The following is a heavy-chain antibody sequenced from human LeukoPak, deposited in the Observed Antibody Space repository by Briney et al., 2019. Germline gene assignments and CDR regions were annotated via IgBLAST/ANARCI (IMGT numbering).Heavy chain of an antibody. Sequence: GGSLRLSCAASGFTFSGYWMHWVRQAPGKGLVWVSRTNPDGSTTTYADSVKGRFTISRDNAKNTLYLQMNSLRAEDTALYYCARETPRGGRYYFDYSGQGALVTVSS. CDR3: ARETPRGGRYYFDY. V-gene: IGHV3-74*03. D-gene: IGHD3-10*01. CDR2: TNPDGSTT. J-gene: IGHJ4*02. CDR1: GFTFSGYW.